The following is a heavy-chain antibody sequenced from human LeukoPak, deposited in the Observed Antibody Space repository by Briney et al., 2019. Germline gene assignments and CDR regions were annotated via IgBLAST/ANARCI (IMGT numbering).Heavy chain of an antibody. D-gene: IGHD4-17*01. CDR2: INAGNGNT. V-gene: IGHV1-3*01. CDR1: GYTFTSYA. J-gene: IGHJ4*02. CDR3: ARNLIMTTVTPGY. Sequence: ASVKVSCKASGYTFTSYAMHWVRQAPGQSLEWMGWINAGNGNTKYSQKFQGRVTITRDTSASTAYMELSSLRSEDTAVYYCARNLIMTTVTPGYWGQGTLVTVSS.